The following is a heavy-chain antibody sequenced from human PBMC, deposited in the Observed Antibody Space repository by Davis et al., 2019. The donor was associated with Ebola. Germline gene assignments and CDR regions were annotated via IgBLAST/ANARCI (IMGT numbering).Heavy chain of an antibody. CDR1: GFTFSSYA. CDR3: ARDRSATVGAFAAYYFDY. D-gene: IGHD4-23*01. V-gene: IGHV3-23*01. J-gene: IGHJ4*02. CDR2: ISGSGGST. Sequence: GESLKISCAASGFTFSSYAMSWVRQAPGKGLEWVSAISGSGGSTYYADSVKGRFTISRDNSKNTLYLQMGSLRAEDMAVYYCARDRSATVGAFAAYYFDYWGQGTLVTVSS.